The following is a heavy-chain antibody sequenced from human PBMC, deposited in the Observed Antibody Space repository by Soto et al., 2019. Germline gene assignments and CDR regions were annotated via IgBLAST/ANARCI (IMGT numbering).Heavy chain of an antibody. V-gene: IGHV3-33*01. J-gene: IGHJ4*02. D-gene: IGHD3-22*01. CDR1: GFTFSSYG. CDR3: ARDGSPYYYDSSGYLSLTFDY. CDR2: IWYDGSNK. Sequence: QVQLVESGGGVVQPGRSLRLSCAASGFTFSSYGMHWVRQAPGKGLEWVAVIWYDGSNKYYANSVKSRFTISRDNSKNSLYLQMNSLRAEDTAVYYCARDGSPYYYDSSGYLSLTFDYWGQGTLVTVSS.